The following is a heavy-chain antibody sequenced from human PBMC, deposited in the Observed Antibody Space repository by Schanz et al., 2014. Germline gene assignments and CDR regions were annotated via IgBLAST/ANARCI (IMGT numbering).Heavy chain of an antibody. V-gene: IGHV4-31*03. J-gene: IGHJ3*02. CDR1: GGSISSGGYY. CDR2: IYYSGKT. D-gene: IGHD3-10*01. CDR3: ARVVLGGDAVDI. Sequence: QVQLQESGPGLVKPSQTLSLTCTVSGGSISSGGYYWSWIRQHPGKGLEWIGYIYYSGKTNYNPSLESRVSMSVDTSKKQLSLKLRSVSAADTAVYYCARVVLGGDAVDIWGQGTMVTVSS.